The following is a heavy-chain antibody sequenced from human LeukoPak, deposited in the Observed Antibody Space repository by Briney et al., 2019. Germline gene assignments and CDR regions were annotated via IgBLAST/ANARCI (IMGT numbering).Heavy chain of an antibody. J-gene: IGHJ5*02. Sequence: ASVKVSCKTSGYTFTTYGITWVRQAPGQGLEWMGWTNPDNGNTNYAQKFQGRVSITTDTSTRTAYMELRSLRSDDTAVYYCARDHRLTTMVRGVITHLSGWFDHWGQGTLVTVSS. CDR1: GYTFTTYG. D-gene: IGHD3-10*01. V-gene: IGHV1-18*01. CDR3: ARDHRLTTMVRGVITHLSGWFDH. CDR2: TNPDNGNT.